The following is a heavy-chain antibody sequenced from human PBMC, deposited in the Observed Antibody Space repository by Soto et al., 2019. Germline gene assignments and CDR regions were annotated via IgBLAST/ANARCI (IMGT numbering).Heavy chain of an antibody. CDR3: AKDRVPNCSGGSCYPGFFDY. CDR1: GFTFSSYA. J-gene: IGHJ4*02. Sequence: EVQLLESGGGLVQPGGSLRLSCAASGFTFSSYAMSWVRQAPGKGLEWVSAISGSGGSTYYADSVKGRFTISKDNSKKTLYLQMNSLRGEDTAVYYCAKDRVPNCSGGSCYPGFFDYRGQGTLVTVSS. D-gene: IGHD2-15*01. CDR2: ISGSGGST. V-gene: IGHV3-23*01.